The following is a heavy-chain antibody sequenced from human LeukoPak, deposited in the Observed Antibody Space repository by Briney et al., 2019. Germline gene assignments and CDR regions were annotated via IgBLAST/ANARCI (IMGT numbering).Heavy chain of an antibody. J-gene: IGHJ6*03. CDR2: IKEDGSEK. CDR3: ASQGNYYYMDD. Sequence: GGSLRLSCAASGFTFSSYWMSWVRQAPGKGLEWVSNIKEDGSEKYYVDSVKGRFTISRDNSKNSLYLQMNSLGAEDTAVYYLASQGNYYYMDDWGKGTTVTVSS. CDR1: GFTFSSYW. V-gene: IGHV3-7*01.